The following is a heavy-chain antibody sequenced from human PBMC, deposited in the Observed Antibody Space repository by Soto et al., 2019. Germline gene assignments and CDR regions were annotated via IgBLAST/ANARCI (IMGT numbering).Heavy chain of an antibody. J-gene: IGHJ5*02. Sequence: QVQLVQSGAEGKKPGASVKVSCKASGYTFTSYGISWVRQAPGQGLEWMGWISAYNGNTNYAQKLQGRVTMTTDTSTSTAYMELRSLRSDDTAVYYCASNERVDSSGYYDWFDPWGQGTLVTVSS. CDR2: ISAYNGNT. CDR1: GYTFTSYG. V-gene: IGHV1-18*01. CDR3: ASNERVDSSGYYDWFDP. D-gene: IGHD3-22*01.